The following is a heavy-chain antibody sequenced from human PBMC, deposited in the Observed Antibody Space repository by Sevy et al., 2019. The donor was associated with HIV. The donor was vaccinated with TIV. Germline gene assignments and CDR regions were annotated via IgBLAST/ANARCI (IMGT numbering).Heavy chain of an antibody. Sequence: GESLKISCKGSGYDFTSNWIGWVRQTPGKGLEWMGIIYPGDSETKDSPSQGQVTISADKSINTAYLQWSSLKASDTAMYYCARMPVAAAGLYYFDYWGQGTLVTVSS. CDR3: ARMPVAAAGLYYFDY. J-gene: IGHJ4*02. CDR1: GYDFTSNW. D-gene: IGHD6-25*01. CDR2: IYPGDSET. V-gene: IGHV5-51*01.